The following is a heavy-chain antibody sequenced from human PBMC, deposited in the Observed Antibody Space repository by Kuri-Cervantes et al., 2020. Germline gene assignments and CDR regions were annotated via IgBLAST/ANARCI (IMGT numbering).Heavy chain of an antibody. CDR2: INPSGGST. J-gene: IGHJ4*02. CDR1: GYTFTSYY. D-gene: IGHD5-18*01. CDR3: ASQPSDTAMVLDY. Sequence: APVKVSCKASGYTFTSYYMHWVRQAPGQGLEWMGIINPSGGSTSYAQKFQGRVTMTRDTSTSTVYMELSSLRSEDTAVYYCASQPSDTAMVLDYWGQGTLVTVSS. V-gene: IGHV1-46*01.